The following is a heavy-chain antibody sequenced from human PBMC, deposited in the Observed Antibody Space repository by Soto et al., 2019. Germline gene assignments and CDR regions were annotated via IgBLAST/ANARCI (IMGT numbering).Heavy chain of an antibody. J-gene: IGHJ4*02. CDR3: AKGRLGVGSPFDY. CDR2: INGSGGST. CDR1: GFTFSSYA. Sequence: GGSLRLSCAASGFTFSSYAMSWVRQAPGKGLEWVSAINGSGGSTYYADSVKGRFTISRDNSKNTLYLQMNSLRAEDTAVYYCAKGRLGVGSPFDYWGQGTLVTVSS. V-gene: IGHV3-23*01. D-gene: IGHD1-26*01.